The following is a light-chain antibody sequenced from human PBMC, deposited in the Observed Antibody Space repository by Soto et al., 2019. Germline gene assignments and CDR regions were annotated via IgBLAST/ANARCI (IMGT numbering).Light chain of an antibody. Sequence: DVQMSQSPSTLAASVGDRVIITCRASENIKNWLPWYRQTPGKALKVLISDASRLETGVPSRFSGSGYGTECTLTITILQADDFGTHQREHYHVHPETFGQGTKVQVK. CDR2: DAS. V-gene: IGKV1-5*01. CDR3: EHYHVHPET. CDR1: ENIKNW. J-gene: IGKJ1*01.